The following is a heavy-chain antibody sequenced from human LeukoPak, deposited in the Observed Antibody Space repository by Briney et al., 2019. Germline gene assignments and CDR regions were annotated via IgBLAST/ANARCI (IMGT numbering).Heavy chain of an antibody. CDR1: GGSISSYY. J-gene: IGHJ4*02. CDR3: ARDLLLGVGATGAIDY. CDR2: IYYSGST. D-gene: IGHD1-26*01. V-gene: IGHV4-59*12. Sequence: SETLSLTCTVSGGSISSYYWSWIRQPPGKGLEWIGSIYYSGSTYYNPSLKSRVTISVDTSKNQFSLKLSSVTAADTAVYYCARDLLLGVGATGAIDYWGQGTLVTVSS.